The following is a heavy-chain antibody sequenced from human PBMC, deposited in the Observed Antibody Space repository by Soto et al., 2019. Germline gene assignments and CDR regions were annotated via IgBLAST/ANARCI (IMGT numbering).Heavy chain of an antibody. Sequence: GGSLRLSCAASGFTFSSYAMHWVRQAPGKGLEWVAVISYDGSNKYYADSVEGRFTISRDNSKNTLYLQMNSLRAEDTAVYYCARDLNIDGQWLRLLSLDYYYGMDVWGQGTTVTVSS. CDR1: GFTFSSYA. V-gene: IGHV3-30-3*01. CDR3: ARDLNIDGQWLRLLSLDYYYGMDV. J-gene: IGHJ6*02. CDR2: ISYDGSNK. D-gene: IGHD5-12*01.